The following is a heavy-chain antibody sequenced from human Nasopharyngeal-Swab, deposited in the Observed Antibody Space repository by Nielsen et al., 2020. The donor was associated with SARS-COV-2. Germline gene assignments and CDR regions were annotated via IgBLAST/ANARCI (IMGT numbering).Heavy chain of an antibody. J-gene: IGHJ4*02. D-gene: IGHD2-21*01. Sequence: VRQMPGTGLEWVANIKQDGSEKYYVDSVKGRFTISRDNAKNSLYLQMNSLRAEDTAVYYCAREMGEFDYWGQGTLVTVSS. CDR2: IKQDGSEK. V-gene: IGHV3-7*01. CDR3: AREMGEFDY.